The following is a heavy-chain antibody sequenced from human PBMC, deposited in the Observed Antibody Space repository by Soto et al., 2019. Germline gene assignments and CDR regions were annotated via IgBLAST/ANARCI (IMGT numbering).Heavy chain of an antibody. D-gene: IGHD3-3*01. V-gene: IGHV4-31*03. CDR3: SRGGFWSGYYTHY. CDR2: IYYSGST. J-gene: IGHJ4*02. Sequence: QVQLQESGPGLVKPSQTLSLTCTVSGGSISSGGYYWSWIRQHPGKGLEWIGNIYYSGSTYYNPSLKSRVTISVDTSKNQFSLKLSSVTAADTAVYYCSRGGFWSGYYTHYWGQGTLVTVSS. CDR1: GGSISSGGYY.